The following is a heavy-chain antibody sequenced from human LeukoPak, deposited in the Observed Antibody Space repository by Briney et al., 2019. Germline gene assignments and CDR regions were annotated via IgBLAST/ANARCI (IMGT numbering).Heavy chain of an antibody. V-gene: IGHV3-33*08. CDR2: IWYDGSNK. D-gene: IGHD3-10*01. CDR3: ARDPGTHTDY. J-gene: IGHJ4*02. Sequence: GGSLKLSCAASGFTFSSYGMQWVRQAPGKGLEWVAVIWYDGSNKYYADSVKGRFTISRDNSKNTLYLQMNSLRAEDTAVYYCARDPGTHTDYWGQGTLVTVSS. CDR1: GFTFSSYG.